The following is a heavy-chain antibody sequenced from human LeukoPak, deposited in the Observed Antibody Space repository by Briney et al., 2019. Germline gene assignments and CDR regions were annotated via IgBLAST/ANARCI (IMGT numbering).Heavy chain of an antibody. CDR2: IYYSGST. CDR1: GGSISSYY. J-gene: IGHJ4*02. Sequence: PPETLSLTCTVSGGSISSYYWSWIRQPPGKGLEWIGYIYYSGSTNYNPSLKSRVTISVDTSKNQFSLKLSSVTAADTAVYYCARYSSGYYYVLDYWGQGTLVTVSS. V-gene: IGHV4-59*01. D-gene: IGHD3-22*01. CDR3: ARYSSGYYYVLDY.